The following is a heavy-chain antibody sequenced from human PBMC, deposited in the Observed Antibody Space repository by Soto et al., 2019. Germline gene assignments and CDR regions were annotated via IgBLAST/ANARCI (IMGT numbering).Heavy chain of an antibody. D-gene: IGHD3-10*01. Sequence: QVQLVQSGAEVKDPGASVKVSCKASGYTFTSYGVSWVRQAPGQGLEWMGWISVYNGNTKYAQKLQGRVTMTTDTSTSTAYMELRGLRSDDTAVYYCARSGRPGYYYYIMDVWGKGTTVTVSS. CDR3: ARSGRPGYYYYIMDV. V-gene: IGHV1-18*01. J-gene: IGHJ6*04. CDR1: GYTFTSYG. CDR2: ISVYNGNT.